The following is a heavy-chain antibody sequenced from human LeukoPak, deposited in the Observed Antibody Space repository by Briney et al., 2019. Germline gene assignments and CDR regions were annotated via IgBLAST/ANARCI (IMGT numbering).Heavy chain of an antibody. CDR3: AKSVSSYYYYYMDV. CDR1: GFTFSTYW. Sequence: GGSLRLSCAASGFTFSTYWMHWVRQAPGKGLEWVSAISGSGGSTYYADSVKGRFTISRDNSKNTLYLQVNSLRAEDTAVYYCAKSVSSYYYYYMDVWGKGTTVTVSS. J-gene: IGHJ6*03. V-gene: IGHV3-23*01. D-gene: IGHD6-6*01. CDR2: ISGSGGST.